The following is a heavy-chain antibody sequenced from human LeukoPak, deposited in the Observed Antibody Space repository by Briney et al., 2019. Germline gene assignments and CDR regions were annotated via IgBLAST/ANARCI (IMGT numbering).Heavy chain of an antibody. CDR1: GFTFDDYA. CDR2: ISGDGGST. Sequence: PGGSLRLSXAASGFTFDDYAMHWVRQAPGKGLEWVSLISGDGGSTYYADSVKGRFTISRDNSKNSLYLQMNSLRTEDTALYYCAKDITMIVVTPPQLSMDYWGQGTLVTVSS. J-gene: IGHJ4*02. D-gene: IGHD3-22*01. CDR3: AKDITMIVVTPPQLSMDY. V-gene: IGHV3-43*02.